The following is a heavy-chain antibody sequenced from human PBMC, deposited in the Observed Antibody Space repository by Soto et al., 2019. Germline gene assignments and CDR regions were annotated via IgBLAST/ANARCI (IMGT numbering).Heavy chain of an antibody. CDR2: ISAYNGNT. CDR1: GYTFTSYG. D-gene: IGHD1-26*01. Sequence: ASVKVSCKASGYTFTSYGISWVRQAPGQGLEWMGWISAYNGNTNYARKLQGRVTMTTDTSTSTAYMELRSLRSDDTAVYYCARDDRYSGSYSFDPWGQGTLVTVSS. CDR3: ARDDRYSGSYSFDP. J-gene: IGHJ5*02. V-gene: IGHV1-18*01.